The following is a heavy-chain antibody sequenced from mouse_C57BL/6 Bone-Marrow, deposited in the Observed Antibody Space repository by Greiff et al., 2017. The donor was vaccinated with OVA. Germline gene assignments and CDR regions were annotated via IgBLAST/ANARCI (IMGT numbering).Heavy chain of an antibody. J-gene: IGHJ2*01. CDR1: GYSIPSGYY. Sequence: ESGPGLVKPSQSLSLTCSVTGYSIPSGYYWNCIRQFPGNKLEWMGYLSYDGSNNSNPSLKNRISITRDTTKNQFFLKLNSVTTEATATEYCARGPLLRYFDYWGQGTTLTVSS. D-gene: IGHD1-2*01. CDR2: LSYDGSN. V-gene: IGHV3-6*01. CDR3: ARGPLLRYFDY.